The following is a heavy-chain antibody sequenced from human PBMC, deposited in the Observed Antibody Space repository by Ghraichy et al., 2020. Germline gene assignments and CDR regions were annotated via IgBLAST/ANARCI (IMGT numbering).Heavy chain of an antibody. Sequence: SETLSPTCTVSGGSISSYYWSWIRQPPGKGLEWIGYIYYSGSTNYNPSLKSRVTISVDTSKNQFSLKLSSLTAADTAVYYCARGGYFVDYWGQGTLVTVSS. J-gene: IGHJ4*02. CDR1: GGSISSYY. CDR2: IYYSGST. CDR3: ARGGYFVDY. D-gene: IGHD5-12*01. V-gene: IGHV4-59*01.